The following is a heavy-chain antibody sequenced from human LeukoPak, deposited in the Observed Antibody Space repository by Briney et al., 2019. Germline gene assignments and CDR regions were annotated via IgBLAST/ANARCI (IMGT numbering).Heavy chain of an antibody. CDR3: AREGSSGCYYGY. Sequence: SVKVSCKASGGTFSSYAISWVRQAPGQGLEWMGGIIPIFGTANYAQKFQGRVTITTDESTSTAYMELSSLRSEDTAVYYCAREGSSGCYYGYWGQGTLVTVSS. V-gene: IGHV1-69*05. J-gene: IGHJ4*02. CDR1: GGTFSSYA. CDR2: IIPIFGTA. D-gene: IGHD3-22*01.